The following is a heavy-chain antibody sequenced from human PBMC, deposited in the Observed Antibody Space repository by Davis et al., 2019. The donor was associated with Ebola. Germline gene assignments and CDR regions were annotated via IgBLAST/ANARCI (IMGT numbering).Heavy chain of an antibody. CDR2: IKQDGSEK. D-gene: IGHD3-16*02. V-gene: IGHV3-7*04. Sequence: GESLKISCAASGFTVSSNYMSWVRQAPGKGLEWVANIKQDGSEKYYVDSVKGRFTISRDNAKNSLYLQMNSLRAEDTAVYYCARVITFGGVIVPYFDYWGQGTLVTVSS. J-gene: IGHJ4*02. CDR3: ARVITFGGVIVPYFDY. CDR1: GFTVSSNY.